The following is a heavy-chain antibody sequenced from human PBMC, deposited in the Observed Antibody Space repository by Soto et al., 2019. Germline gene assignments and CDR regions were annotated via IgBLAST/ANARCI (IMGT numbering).Heavy chain of an antibody. CDR2: IYYSGST. CDR1: GGSISSYY. D-gene: IGHD3-10*01. V-gene: IGHV4-59*08. Sequence: QVQLQESGPGLVKPSETLSLTCTVSGGSISSYYWSWIRQPPGQGLEWIGDIYYSGSTNYNPSLKSRVPISVDTAKNQCDLKMSSVTAADTAVYYCARWDYGSGSNDSWGQGTLVTVSS. J-gene: IGHJ4*02. CDR3: ARWDYGSGSNDS.